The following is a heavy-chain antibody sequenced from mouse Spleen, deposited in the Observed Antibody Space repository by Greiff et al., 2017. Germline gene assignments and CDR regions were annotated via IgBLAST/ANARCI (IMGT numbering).Heavy chain of an antibody. Sequence: QVQLQQPGAELVKPGASVKLSCKASGYTFTSYWMQWVKQRPGQGLEWIGEIDPSDSYTNYNQKFKGKATLTVDKSSSTAYMQLSSLTSEDSAVYYCARSGRAMDYWGQGTSVTVSS. CDR3: ARSGRAMDY. CDR2: IDPSDSYT. CDR1: GYTFTSYW. V-gene: IGHV1-50*01. D-gene: IGHD4-1*01. J-gene: IGHJ4*01.